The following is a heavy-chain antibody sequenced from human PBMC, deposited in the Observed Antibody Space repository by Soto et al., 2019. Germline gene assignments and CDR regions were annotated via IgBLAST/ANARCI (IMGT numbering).Heavy chain of an antibody. D-gene: IGHD6-6*01. J-gene: IGHJ4*02. V-gene: IGHV4-34*01. CDR2: INHSGST. Sequence: PSETLSLTCAVYGGSFSGYYWSWIRQPPGKGLEWIGEINHSGSTNYNPSLKSRVTISVDTSKNQFSLKLSSVTAADTAVYYCARGKQLVPGSYFDYWGQGTLVTVSS. CDR1: GGSFSGYY. CDR3: ARGKQLVPGSYFDY.